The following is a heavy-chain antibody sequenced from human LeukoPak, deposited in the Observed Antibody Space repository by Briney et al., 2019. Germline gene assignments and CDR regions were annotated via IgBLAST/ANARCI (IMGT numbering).Heavy chain of an antibody. Sequence: PGGSLRLSCAASGFTFDDYGMSWVRQAPGKGLEWVSGINWNGGSTGYADSVKGRFTISRDNAKNSLYLQMNSLRAEDTALYYCARAAAAAAYYYYYMGVWAKGPRSPSP. V-gene: IGHV3-20*04. D-gene: IGHD6-13*01. CDR3: ARAAAAAAYYYYYMGV. CDR2: INWNGGST. CDR1: GFTFDDYG. J-gene: IGHJ6*03.